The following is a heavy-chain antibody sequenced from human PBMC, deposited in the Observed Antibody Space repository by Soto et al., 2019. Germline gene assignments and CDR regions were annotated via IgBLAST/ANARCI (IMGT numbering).Heavy chain of an antibody. CDR3: ERSIVRGNSRPGLGY. D-gene: IGHD1-26*01. Sequence: SETLSLTCTVSGGSISSGGFYWSWIRQRPGKALEWMGYIYYTGSAFYNPSLNSRLALSVDTSQNQFSLKLSSVTAADTAVYYCERSIVRGNSRPGLGYWGQGTLVTVYS. J-gene: IGHJ4*02. CDR2: IYYTGSA. V-gene: IGHV4-31*03. CDR1: GGSISSGGFY.